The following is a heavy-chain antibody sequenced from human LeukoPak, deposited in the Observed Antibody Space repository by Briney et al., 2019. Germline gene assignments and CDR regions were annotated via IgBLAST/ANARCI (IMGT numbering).Heavy chain of an antibody. CDR3: AKVISGYYFDALDI. CDR2: ISYDGSNK. D-gene: IGHD3-22*01. CDR1: GFTFSSYG. J-gene: IGHJ3*02. Sequence: PGGSLRLSCAASGFTFSSYGMHWVRQAPGKGLEWVAVISYDGSNKYYADSVKGRFTISRDNSKNTLYLQMNSLRAEDTAVYYCAKVISGYYFDALDIWGQGTMVTVSS. V-gene: IGHV3-30*18.